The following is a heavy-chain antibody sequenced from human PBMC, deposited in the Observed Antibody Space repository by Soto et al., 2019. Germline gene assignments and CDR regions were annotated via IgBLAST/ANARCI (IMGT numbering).Heavy chain of an antibody. J-gene: IGHJ6*02. D-gene: IGHD6-13*01. Sequence: KSRWASVKVSCKASGFTFTSSAVQWVRQARGQRLEWIGWIVVGSGNTNYAQKFQERVTITRDMSTSTAYMELSSLRSEDTAVYYCAADSPAGTYYYYYYGMDVWGQGTTVTVSS. CDR3: AADSPAGTYYYYYYGMDV. V-gene: IGHV1-58*01. CDR2: IVVGSGNT. CDR1: GFTFTSSA.